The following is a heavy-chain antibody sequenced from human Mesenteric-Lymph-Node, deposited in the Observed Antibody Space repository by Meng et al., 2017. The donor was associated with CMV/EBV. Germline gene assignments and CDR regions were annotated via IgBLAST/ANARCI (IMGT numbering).Heavy chain of an antibody. CDR1: GFTFSGSG. J-gene: IGHJ4*02. D-gene: IGHD4-17*01. Sequence: GESLKISCAASGFTFSGSGLHWVRQASGKGLEWVGRIRSKANAYATKYGASVEGRFTISRDNSRNTLYLQMNSLRAEDRALYCCAKNYGDDWTHIDYWGQGTLVTVSS. V-gene: IGHV3-73*01. CDR3: AKNYGDDWTHIDY. CDR2: IRSKANAYAT.